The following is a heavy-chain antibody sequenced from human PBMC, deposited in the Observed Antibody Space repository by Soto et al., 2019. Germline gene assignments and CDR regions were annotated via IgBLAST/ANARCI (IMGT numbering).Heavy chain of an antibody. J-gene: IGHJ3*02. D-gene: IGHD7-27*01. CDR2: ISGSGENT. CDR1: GFTFSSYG. Sequence: PGGSLRLSCAAPGFTFSSYGMSWVRQAPGKGLEWVSIISGSGENTHYADSVKGRFTISRDNSKNTLYLQVNSLRAEDTALYYCARENWGKAFDIWGQGTMVTVS. CDR3: ARENWGKAFDI. V-gene: IGHV3-23*01.